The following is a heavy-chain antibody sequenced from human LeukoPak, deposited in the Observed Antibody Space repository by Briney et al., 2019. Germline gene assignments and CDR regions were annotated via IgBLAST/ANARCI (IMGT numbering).Heavy chain of an antibody. Sequence: VXXSCKASGYTFTSYGISWVRQAPXQGLEWMGWISAYNGNTNYAQKLQGRVTMTTDTSTSTAYMELRSLRSDDTAVYYCARDRDYSRWYFDLWGRGTLVTVSS. CDR3: ARDRDYSRWYFDL. D-gene: IGHD2-15*01. J-gene: IGHJ2*01. V-gene: IGHV1-18*01. CDR1: GYTFTSYG. CDR2: ISAYNGNT.